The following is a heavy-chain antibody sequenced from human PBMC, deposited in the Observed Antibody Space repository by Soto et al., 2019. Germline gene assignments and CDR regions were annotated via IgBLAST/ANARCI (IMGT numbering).Heavy chain of an antibody. CDR1: GGTFSSYA. CDR2: IIPIFGTA. J-gene: IGHJ6*02. V-gene: IGHV1-69*06. D-gene: IGHD1-26*01. Sequence: QVQLVQSGAEVKKPGSSVKVSCKASGGTFSSYAISWVRQAPGQGLEWMGGIIPIFGTANYAQKFQGRVTITADKSTSTAYMELSSLRSEDTAVYYCAREPEIVGATTHYYYCMDVWGQGTTVTVSS. CDR3: AREPEIVGATTHYYYCMDV.